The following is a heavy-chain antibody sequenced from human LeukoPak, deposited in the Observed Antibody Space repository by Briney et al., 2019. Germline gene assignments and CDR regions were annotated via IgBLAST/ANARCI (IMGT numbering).Heavy chain of an antibody. CDR3: ATDGAGSGIYYSDY. CDR1: GYTLTELS. J-gene: IGHJ4*02. CDR2: FDPEDGET. Sequence: ASVKVSCKVSGYTLTELSMHWVRQAPGKGLEWMGGFDPEDGETIYAQKFQGRVTMTEDTSTDTAYMELSSLRSEDTAVYYCATDGAGSGIYYSDYWGQGTLVTVSS. V-gene: IGHV1-24*01. D-gene: IGHD6-19*01.